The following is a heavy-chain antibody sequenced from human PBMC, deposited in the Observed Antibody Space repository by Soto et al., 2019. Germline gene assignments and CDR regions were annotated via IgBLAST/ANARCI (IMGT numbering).Heavy chain of an antibody. J-gene: IGHJ3*02. V-gene: IGHV4-59*01. CDR3: ARGVDYYDSSGYYYNAFDI. Sequence: SETLSLTCTVSGGSISSYYWSWIRQPPGKGLEWIGYIYYSGSTNYNPSLKSRVTISVDTSKNQSSLKLSSVTAADTAVYYRARGVDYYDSSGYYYNAFDIWGQGTMVTVSS. D-gene: IGHD3-22*01. CDR1: GGSISSYY. CDR2: IYYSGST.